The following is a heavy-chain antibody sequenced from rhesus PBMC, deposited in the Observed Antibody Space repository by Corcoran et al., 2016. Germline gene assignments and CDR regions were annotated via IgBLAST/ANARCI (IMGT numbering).Heavy chain of an antibody. D-gene: IGHD6-31*01. Sequence: QVQLQEAGPGLVKPSATMSLTCAVSGYSISSGSCWGWISPPPGKGLEYIGYISGSSVSTYYNPSLKSRGTISKDTSKNQFSLKLSSVTAADTADYYCVRDRSNGWYEAFAFWGQGLRVTVSS. V-gene: IGHV4-99*02. J-gene: IGHJ3*01. CDR1: GYSISSGSC. CDR3: VRDRSNGWYEAFAF. CDR2: ISGSSVST.